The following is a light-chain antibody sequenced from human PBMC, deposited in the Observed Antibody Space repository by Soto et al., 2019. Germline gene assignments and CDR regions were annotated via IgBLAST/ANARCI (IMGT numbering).Light chain of an antibody. CDR1: SSNIGSNT. V-gene: IGLV1-44*01. J-gene: IGLJ1*01. CDR2: SNN. CDR3: AAWDDSLNGYV. Sequence: QSVRTQPPSASGTPGQRVTGSCSGSSSNIGSNTVNWYQQLPGTAPKLLIYSNNQRPSGVPDRFSGSKSGTSASLAISGLQSEDEADYYCAAWDDSLNGYVFGTATKLTVL.